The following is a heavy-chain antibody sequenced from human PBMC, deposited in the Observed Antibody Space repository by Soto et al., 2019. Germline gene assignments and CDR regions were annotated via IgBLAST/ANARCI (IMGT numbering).Heavy chain of an antibody. CDR2: ISSSGSTI. D-gene: IGHD6-13*01. CDR3: ASLTPGYSSTDDY. CDR1: GFTFSSYE. J-gene: IGHJ4*02. Sequence: PGGSLRLSCAASGFTFSSYEMNWVRQAPGKGLAWVSYISSSGSTIYYADSVKGRFTISRDNAKNSLYLQMNSLRAEDTAVYYCASLTPGYSSTDDYWGQGTLVTVSS. V-gene: IGHV3-48*03.